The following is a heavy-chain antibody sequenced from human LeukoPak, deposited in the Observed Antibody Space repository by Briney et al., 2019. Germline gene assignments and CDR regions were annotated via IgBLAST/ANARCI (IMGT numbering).Heavy chain of an antibody. CDR2: ISAYNGNT. CDR1: GYTFTSYG. V-gene: IGHV1-18*01. CDR3: ARDSVLRYFDWSPLDY. Sequence: AASVTVSCTASGYTFTSYGISWVRQAPGQGLEWMGWISAYNGNTNYAQKLQGRVTMTTDTSTSTAYMELRSLRSDDTAVYYCARDSVLRYFDWSPLDYWGQGTLVTVSS. D-gene: IGHD3-9*01. J-gene: IGHJ4*02.